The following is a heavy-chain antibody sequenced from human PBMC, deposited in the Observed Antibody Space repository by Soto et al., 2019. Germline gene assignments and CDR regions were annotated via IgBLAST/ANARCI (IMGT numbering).Heavy chain of an antibody. D-gene: IGHD6-13*01. CDR1: GFTFSSYS. CDR2: ISSSSYI. Sequence: GGSLRLSCAASGFTFSSYSMNWVRQAPGKGLEWVSSISSSSYIYYADSVKGRFTISRDNAKNSLYLQMNSLRAEDTAVYYCASSIAAAGEDGVNWGQGTLVTVSS. V-gene: IGHV3-21*01. J-gene: IGHJ4*02. CDR3: ASSIAAAGEDGVN.